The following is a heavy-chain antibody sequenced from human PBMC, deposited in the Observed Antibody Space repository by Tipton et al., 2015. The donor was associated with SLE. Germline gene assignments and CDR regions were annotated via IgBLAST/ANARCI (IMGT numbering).Heavy chain of an antibody. V-gene: IGHV4-31*03. Sequence: TLSLTCTVSGGSITTGGYYWTWIRQHPEKGLEWIGYIYHTGSASYNPSLKSRVSISVDTSKNQFSLKMGSVTAADTAVYYCARALTPMIRRPVDHWGQGTLVTVSS. CDR2: IYHTGSA. J-gene: IGHJ4*02. D-gene: IGHD3-10*01. CDR3: ARALTPMIRRPVDH. CDR1: GGSITTGGYY.